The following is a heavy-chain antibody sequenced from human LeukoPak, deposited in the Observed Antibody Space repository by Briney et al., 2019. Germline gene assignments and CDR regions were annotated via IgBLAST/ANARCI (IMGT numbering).Heavy chain of an antibody. J-gene: IGHJ4*02. Sequence: PSETLSLTCAVYGGSFSGYYWSWIRQPPGKGLEWIGEINHSGSTNYNPSLKSRVTISVDTSKNQFSLKLSSVTAADTAVYYCARYFDPSLDYWGQGTLVTVSS. D-gene: IGHD2/OR15-2a*01. CDR3: ARYFDPSLDY. CDR1: GGSFSGYY. V-gene: IGHV4-34*01. CDR2: INHSGST.